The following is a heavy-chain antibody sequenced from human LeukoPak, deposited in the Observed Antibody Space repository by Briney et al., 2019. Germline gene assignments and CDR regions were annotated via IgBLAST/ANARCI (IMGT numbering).Heavy chain of an antibody. Sequence: PGRSLRLSCAVSGFTFSSYATKWVRQAPGKGLEWGSYIDFSGITITYADPVKGRFTISRDNAKNSSSLQMNSLRAEDTAVYYCAGGLGSSGWYYLFDNWGQGALVTVSS. CDR1: GFTFSSYA. CDR2: IDFSGITI. J-gene: IGHJ4*02. V-gene: IGHV3-48*03. D-gene: IGHD6-19*01. CDR3: AGGLGSSGWYYLFDN.